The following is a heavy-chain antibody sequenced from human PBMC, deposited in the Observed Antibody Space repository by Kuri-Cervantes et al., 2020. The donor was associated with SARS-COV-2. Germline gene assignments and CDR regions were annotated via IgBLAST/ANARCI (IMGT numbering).Heavy chain of an antibody. CDR1: GFTFSSYG. D-gene: IGHD1-1*01. V-gene: IGHV3-21*01. J-gene: IGHJ4*02. CDR3: ARPAETGTRFDY. Sequence: GGSLRLSCAASGFTFSSYGMNWVRQAPGKGLEWVSSISSSSSYIYYADSVKGRFTISRDNAKNSLYLQMNSLRAEDTAVYYCARPAETGTRFDYWGQGTLVTVSS. CDR2: ISSSSSYI.